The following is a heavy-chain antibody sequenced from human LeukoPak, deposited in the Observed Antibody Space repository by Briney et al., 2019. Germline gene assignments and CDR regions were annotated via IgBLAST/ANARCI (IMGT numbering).Heavy chain of an antibody. J-gene: IGHJ5*02. D-gene: IGHD2-2*01. Sequence: GASVKVSCKASGYTFTSYGISWVRQAPGQGLEWMGWISAYSGNTNYAQKLQGRVTMTTDTSTSTAYMELRSLRSDDTAVYYCARVDCSSTSCYLGEYNWFDPWGQGTLVTVSS. CDR1: GYTFTSYG. CDR3: ARVDCSSTSCYLGEYNWFDP. V-gene: IGHV1-18*01. CDR2: ISAYSGNT.